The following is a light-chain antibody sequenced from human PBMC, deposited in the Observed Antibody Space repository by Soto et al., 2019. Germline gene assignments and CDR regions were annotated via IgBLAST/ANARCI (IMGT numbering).Light chain of an antibody. CDR2: GNT. V-gene: IGLV1-40*01. Sequence: QSVLTQPPSVSGAPGQRVTISCTGSSSNIGAGYDVQWYQQLPGTAPKLLIYGNTNRPSGVPDRFSGSKSGTSGSLAINGLQAEDEADYYCQSSDTGLSGYWVFGGGTKLTVL. CDR3: QSSDTGLSGYWV. J-gene: IGLJ3*02. CDR1: SSNIGAGYD.